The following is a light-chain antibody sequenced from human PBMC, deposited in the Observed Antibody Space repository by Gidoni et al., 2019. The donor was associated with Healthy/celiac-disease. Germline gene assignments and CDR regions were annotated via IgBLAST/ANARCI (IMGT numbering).Light chain of an antibody. V-gene: IGLV1-40*01. Sequence: QSVLTQPPSVSRAPGPRVTISCTGSSSNIGAGYDVHWYQQLPGTAPKLLIYGNSNRPSGVPDRFSGSKSGTSASLAITGLQAEDEADYYCQSYDSSLSGYVVFGGGTKLTVL. CDR3: QSYDSSLSGYVV. CDR2: GNS. J-gene: IGLJ2*01. CDR1: SSNIGAGYD.